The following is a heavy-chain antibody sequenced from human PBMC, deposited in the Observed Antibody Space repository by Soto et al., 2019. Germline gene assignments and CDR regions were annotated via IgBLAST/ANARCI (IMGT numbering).Heavy chain of an antibody. J-gene: IGHJ4*02. CDR2: ISAYNGNT. V-gene: IGHV1-18*04. CDR1: GYTFTSYG. D-gene: IGHD2-15*01. Sequence: SVNASCKASGYTFTSYGISWVRQAPGQGLEWMGWISAYNGNTNYAQKLQGRVTMTTDTSTSTAYMELRSLRSDDTAVYYCASVSTNQIRRYGSVGSCPRVLAYWGQETRVSVSS. CDR3: ASVSTNQIRRYGSVGSCPRVLAY.